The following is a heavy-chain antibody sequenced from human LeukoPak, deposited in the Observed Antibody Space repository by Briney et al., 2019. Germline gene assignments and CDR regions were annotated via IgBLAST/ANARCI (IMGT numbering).Heavy chain of an antibody. J-gene: IGHJ4*02. D-gene: IGHD3-3*01. Sequence: KSGGSLRLSCAASGFTFSDYYMSWIRQAPGKGLEWVSYISSSGSTRYYADSVKGRFTISRDTAKNSLYLQMNRLRAEDTAVYYCARSAGGVVSAPYYWGQGTLVTVSS. CDR3: ARSAGGVVSAPYY. CDR2: ISSSGSTR. V-gene: IGHV3-11*01. CDR1: GFTFSDYY.